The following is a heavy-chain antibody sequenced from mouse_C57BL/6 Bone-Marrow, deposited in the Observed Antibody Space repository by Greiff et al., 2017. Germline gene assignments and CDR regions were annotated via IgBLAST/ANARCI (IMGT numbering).Heavy chain of an antibody. CDR1: GYTFTSYG. V-gene: IGHV1-81*01. CDR2: IYPRSGNT. CDR3: ARWNYYGSSYGY. Sequence: VQLQQSGAELARPGASVKLSCKASGYTFTSYGISWVKQSTGQGLEWIGEIYPRSGNTYYNEKFKGKATLTADNSSSTAYMELRSLTSEDSAVYFCARWNYYGSSYGYWGQGTTLTVSA. J-gene: IGHJ2*01. D-gene: IGHD1-1*01.